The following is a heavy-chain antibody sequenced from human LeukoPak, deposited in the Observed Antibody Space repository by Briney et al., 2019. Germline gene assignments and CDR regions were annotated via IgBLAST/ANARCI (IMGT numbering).Heavy chain of an antibody. V-gene: IGHV4-39*01. J-gene: IGHJ4*02. D-gene: IGHD2-8*01. CDR3: AAWGMLWWQPTSDY. CDR2: IYYSGST. CDR1: GGSISSSSYY. Sequence: PSETLSLTCTVSGGSISSSSYYWGWIRQPPGKGLEWIGSIYYSGSTYYNPSLKSRVTISVDTSKNQFSLKLSSVTAADTAVYYCAAWGMLWWQPTSDYWGQGTLVTVSS.